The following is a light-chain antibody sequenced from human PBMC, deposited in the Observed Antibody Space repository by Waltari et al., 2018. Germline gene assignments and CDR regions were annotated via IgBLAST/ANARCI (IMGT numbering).Light chain of an antibody. Sequence: DIQMTQSPSSLSASVGDRVTITCRASQSISSYLNWYQQKPGKAPKLLIYAASSLQSGVPSRFGGSGSWTDFTLTISSLQPEDFATYYCQQSYSTHPAFGQGTKVEIK. CDR2: AAS. V-gene: IGKV1-39*01. J-gene: IGKJ1*01. CDR1: QSISSY. CDR3: QQSYSTHPA.